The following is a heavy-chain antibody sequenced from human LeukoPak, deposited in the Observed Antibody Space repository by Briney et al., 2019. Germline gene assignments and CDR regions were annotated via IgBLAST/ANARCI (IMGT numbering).Heavy chain of an antibody. V-gene: IGHV4-34*01. CDR1: GGSFSGYY. Sequence: SETLSLTCAVYGGSFSGYYWSWIRQPPGKGLEWIGEINHSGSTNYNPSLKSRVTISVDTSKNQFSLKLSSVTAADTAVYYCARDQWAWFGEPYYYYYMDVWGKGTTVTISS. J-gene: IGHJ6*03. CDR2: INHSGST. CDR3: ARDQWAWFGEPYYYYYMDV. D-gene: IGHD3-10*01.